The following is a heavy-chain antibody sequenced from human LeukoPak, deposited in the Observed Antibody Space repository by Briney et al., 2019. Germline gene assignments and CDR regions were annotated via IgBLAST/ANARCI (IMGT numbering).Heavy chain of an antibody. Sequence: PGGSLRLSCAASGFTFSSYSMNWVRQAPGKGLEWVSSISSSSRYIYYADSMKGRFTISRDNAKNTLYLQMNSLRAEDTAVYYCARGAYYGSGGFDPWGQGTLVTVSS. CDR1: GFTFSSYS. CDR2: ISSSSRYI. D-gene: IGHD3-10*01. J-gene: IGHJ5*02. CDR3: ARGAYYGSGGFDP. V-gene: IGHV3-21*01.